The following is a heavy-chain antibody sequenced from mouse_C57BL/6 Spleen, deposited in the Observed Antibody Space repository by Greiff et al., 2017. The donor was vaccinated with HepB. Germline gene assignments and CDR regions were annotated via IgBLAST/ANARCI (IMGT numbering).Heavy chain of an antibody. CDR1: GYAFSSSW. D-gene: IGHD4-1*01. J-gene: IGHJ2*01. CDR3: AEDTLGNFDY. CDR2: IYPGDGDT. Sequence: VKLQESGPELVKPGASVKISCKASGYAFSSSWMNWVKQRPGKGLEWIGRIYPGDGDTNYNGKFKGKATLTADKSSSTAYMQLSSLTSEDSAVYFCAEDTLGNFDYWGQGTTLTVSS. V-gene: IGHV1-82*01.